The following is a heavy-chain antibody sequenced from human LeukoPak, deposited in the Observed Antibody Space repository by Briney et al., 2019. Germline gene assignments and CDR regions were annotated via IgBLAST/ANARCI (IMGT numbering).Heavy chain of an antibody. V-gene: IGHV4-59*01. D-gene: IGHD2-2*01. Sequence: PSETLSLTCTVSGASISSYYWSWIRQPPGKGLKWIGYIYYSGSTNYNPSLKSRVTISVDTSKNQFSLKLSSVTAADTAVYYCARDRAYCSSTSCYEDPYYYYGMDVWGQGTTVTVSS. J-gene: IGHJ6*02. CDR2: IYYSGST. CDR3: ARDRAYCSSTSCYEDPYYYYGMDV. CDR1: GASISSYY.